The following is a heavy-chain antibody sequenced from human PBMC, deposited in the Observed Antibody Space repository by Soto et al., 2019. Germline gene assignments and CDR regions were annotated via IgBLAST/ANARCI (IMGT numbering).Heavy chain of an antibody. D-gene: IGHD1-26*01. Sequence: GGSLRLSCAASGFTFSTYAMNWVRQAPGKGLEWVSSISSNGSSTSYADSVKGRFTISRDNAKNTLYLQMNSLRAEDTAVYYCARDGSKWDYYYMDVWGKGTTVTVSS. V-gene: IGHV3-74*01. J-gene: IGHJ6*03. CDR2: ISSNGSST. CDR3: ARDGSKWDYYYMDV. CDR1: GFTFSTYA.